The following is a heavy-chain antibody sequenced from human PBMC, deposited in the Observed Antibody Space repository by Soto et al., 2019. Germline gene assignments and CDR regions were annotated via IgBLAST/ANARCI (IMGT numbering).Heavy chain of an antibody. Sequence: GASVKVSCKASGYTFTSYAMHWVRQAPGQRLEWMGWINAGNGNTKYSQKFQGRVTITRDTSASTAYMELSSLRSEDTAVYYCARVLLDGSGSYSGYHYYGMDVWGQGTTVTVSS. V-gene: IGHV1-3*01. CDR1: GYTFTSYA. CDR2: INAGNGNT. J-gene: IGHJ6*02. CDR3: ARVLLDGSGSYSGYHYYGMDV. D-gene: IGHD3-10*01.